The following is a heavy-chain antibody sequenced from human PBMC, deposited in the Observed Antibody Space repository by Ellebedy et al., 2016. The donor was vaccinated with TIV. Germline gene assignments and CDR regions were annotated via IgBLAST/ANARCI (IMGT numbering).Heavy chain of an antibody. V-gene: IGHV3-33*01. CDR3: TRGASMIRGYPIDF. J-gene: IGHJ5*01. CDR1: GFTFRDYA. CDR2: IWSDGSGK. D-gene: IGHD3-22*01. Sequence: GESLKISCAASGFTFRDYAMHWVRQTPGKGLEWLAVIWSDGSGKNYADSVKGRITISRDNSKNTLDLEMDTLLAEDTAVYFCTRGASMIRGYPIDFWGHGTLVTVTS.